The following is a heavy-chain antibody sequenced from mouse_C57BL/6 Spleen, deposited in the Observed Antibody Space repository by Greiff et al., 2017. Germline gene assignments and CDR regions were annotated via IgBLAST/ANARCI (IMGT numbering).Heavy chain of an antibody. J-gene: IGHJ4*01. CDR1: GYTFTSYW. CDR3: AKGEDDGCLYAMDY. D-gene: IGHD2-3*01. Sequence: QVQLQQPGAELVKPGASVKLSCKASGYTFTSYWMHWVKQRPGQGLEWIGMIHPNSGSTNYNEKFKSKATLTVDKSSSTAYMQLSSLTSEDSAVYYCAKGEDDGCLYAMDYWGQGTTVTVSS. V-gene: IGHV1-64*01. CDR2: IHPNSGST.